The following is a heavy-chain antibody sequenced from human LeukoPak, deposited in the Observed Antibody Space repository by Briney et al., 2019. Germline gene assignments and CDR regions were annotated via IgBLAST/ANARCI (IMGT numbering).Heavy chain of an antibody. CDR3: TRNWNYARWLDP. D-gene: IGHD1-7*01. CDR2: ITTDSATI. Sequence: GGSLRLSCAASGFTFSTYGMNWVRQAPGKRLEWVSYITTDSATIYYADSVKGRFTISRDNAKNSLYLQMNSLRVEDTAVYYCTRNWNYARWLDPWGQGTLVTVSS. CDR1: GFTFSTYG. V-gene: IGHV3-48*04. J-gene: IGHJ5*02.